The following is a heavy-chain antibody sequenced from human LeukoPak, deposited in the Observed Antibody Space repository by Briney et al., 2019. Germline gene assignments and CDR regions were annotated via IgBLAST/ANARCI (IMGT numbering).Heavy chain of an antibody. V-gene: IGHV3-53*01. CDR1: GFTVSGNY. Sequence: PGGSLRLSCAASGFTVSGNYMNWVRQAPGKGLEWVSVTYIDGSTYYADSVRGRFTISRDNSKNTLYLHMNSLRAEDTAVYFCARDRAGAYSDALDIWGQGTMVTVSS. CDR3: ARDRAGAYSDALDI. CDR2: TYIDGST. D-gene: IGHD3-10*01. J-gene: IGHJ3*02.